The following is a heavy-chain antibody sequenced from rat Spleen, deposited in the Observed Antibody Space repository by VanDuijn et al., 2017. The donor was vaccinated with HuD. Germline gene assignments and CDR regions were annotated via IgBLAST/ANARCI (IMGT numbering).Heavy chain of an antibody. V-gene: IGHV2S61*01. CDR1: GFPLRDYE. D-gene: IGHD1-2*01. CDR2: IWGNGNT. CDR3: ARADTIAAMGHY. Sequence: LKVTQPALLQHSQPLALPITRSGFPLRDYECSCVCQPPGKGLEWMGLIWGNGNTNYNSALKSRLSISRDTSKSQVFLKMNNLQTEDTAMYFCARADTIAAMGHYWGQGVMVTVSS. J-gene: IGHJ2*01.